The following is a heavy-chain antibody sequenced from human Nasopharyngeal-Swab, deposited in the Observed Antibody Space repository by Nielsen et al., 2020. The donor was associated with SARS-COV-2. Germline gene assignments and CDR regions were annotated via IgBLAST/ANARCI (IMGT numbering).Heavy chain of an antibody. J-gene: IGHJ4*02. CDR3: VRSSSWYYFDY. V-gene: IGHV4-39*01. D-gene: IGHD6-13*01. CDR2: IYYNGNT. Sequence: SENLSLTCTVSAPSIAHSTFYCGWLRQPPGTGLDWIGNIYYNGNTYQNPSLKSRLTISVDKSKNQFSLQLSSVTAADTAVYYCVRSSSWYYFDYWAQGTQVTVSS. CDR1: APSIAHSTFY.